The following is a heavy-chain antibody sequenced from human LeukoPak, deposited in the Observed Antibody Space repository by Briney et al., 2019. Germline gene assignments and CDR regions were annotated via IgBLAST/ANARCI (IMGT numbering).Heavy chain of an antibody. CDR1: GGSISSGSYY. J-gene: IGHJ4*02. D-gene: IGHD5-12*01. Sequence: KPSQTLSLTCTVSGGSISSGSYYWSWIRQPAGKGLEWIGRIYTSGSTNYNPSLKSRVTISVDTSKNQFSLKLSSVTAADTAVYYCARVREVATMGGGYYFDYWGQGTLVTVSS. V-gene: IGHV4-61*02. CDR2: IYTSGST. CDR3: ARVREVATMGGGYYFDY.